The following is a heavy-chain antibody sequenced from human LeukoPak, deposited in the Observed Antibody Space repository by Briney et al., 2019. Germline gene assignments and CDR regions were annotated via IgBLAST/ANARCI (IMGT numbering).Heavy chain of an antibody. Sequence: SSETLSLTCTVSGGSISSYYWSWIRQPPGKGLEWIGYIYYSGSTNYNPSLKSRVTISVDTSKNQFSLKLSSVTAADTAVYYCARARTIFGVVTPFGFDPWGQGTLVTVSS. CDR1: GGSISSYY. V-gene: IGHV4-59*01. J-gene: IGHJ5*02. D-gene: IGHD3-3*01. CDR3: ARARTIFGVVTPFGFDP. CDR2: IYYSGST.